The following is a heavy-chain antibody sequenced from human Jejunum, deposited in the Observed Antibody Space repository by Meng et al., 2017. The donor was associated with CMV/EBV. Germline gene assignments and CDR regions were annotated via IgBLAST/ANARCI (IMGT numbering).Heavy chain of an antibody. CDR1: GSVSSGSYY. J-gene: IGHJ3*02. CDR2: IYYSGST. V-gene: IGHV4-61*07. D-gene: IGHD3-3*01. CDR3: ARRGDFLSKNALDI. Sequence: GSVSSGSYYWNWIRQPPGKGLDRFGYIYYSGSTTYNPSLKSRVTISVDTSKNQFSLKLSSVTAADTAVYYCARRGDFLSKNALDIWGQGTMVTVSS.